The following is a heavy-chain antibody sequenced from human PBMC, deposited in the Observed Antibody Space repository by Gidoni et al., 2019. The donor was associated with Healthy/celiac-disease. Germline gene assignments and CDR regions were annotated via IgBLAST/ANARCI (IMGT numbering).Heavy chain of an antibody. V-gene: IGHV3-30*04. CDR3: ARAPPRMGYYGMDV. D-gene: IGHD2-8*01. J-gene: IGHJ6*02. CDR1: GFTFSSYA. CDR2: ISYDGSNK. Sequence: QVQLVESGGGVVQPGRSLRLSCAASGFTFSSYAMHWVRQAPGKGLEWVAVISYDGSNKYYADSVKGRFTISRDNSKNTLYLQMNSLRAEDTAVYYCARAPPRMGYYGMDVWGQGTTVTVSS.